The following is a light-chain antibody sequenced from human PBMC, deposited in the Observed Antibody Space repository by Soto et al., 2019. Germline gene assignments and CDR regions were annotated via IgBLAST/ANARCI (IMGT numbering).Light chain of an antibody. Sequence: EIVLTQSPGTLSLSPGERATLSCKASQSISSTLLAWYQQKTGQAPRLLIYSSSIRATGIPDRFSGSGSGTDFILTISRLEPEDFAVYYCQQYGSSLITFGQGTRREIK. CDR2: SSS. CDR3: QQYGSSLIT. J-gene: IGKJ5*01. V-gene: IGKV3-20*01. CDR1: QSISSTL.